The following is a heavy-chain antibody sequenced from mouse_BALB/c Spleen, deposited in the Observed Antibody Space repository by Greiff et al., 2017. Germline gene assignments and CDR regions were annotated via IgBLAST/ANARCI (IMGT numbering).Heavy chain of an antibody. CDR1: GFSLTSYG. D-gene: IGHD2-4*01. Sequence: VKLMESGPGLVAPSQSLSITCTVSGFSLTSYGVHWVRQPPGKGLEWLGVIWAGGSTNYNSALMSRLSISKDNSKSQVFLKMNSLQTDDTAMYYCARERDPVYYDYDLYAMDYWGQGTSVTVSS. CDR2: IWAGGST. CDR3: ARERDPVYYDYDLYAMDY. J-gene: IGHJ4*01. V-gene: IGHV2-9*02.